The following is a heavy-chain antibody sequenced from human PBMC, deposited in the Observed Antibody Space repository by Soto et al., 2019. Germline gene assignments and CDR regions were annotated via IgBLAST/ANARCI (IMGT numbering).Heavy chain of an antibody. CDR1: GYPFTTYG. D-gene: IGHD3-9*01. CDR3: ARDPGFRSDY. V-gene: IGHV1-18*01. Sequence: QVQLVQSGAEVKKPGASVKVSCKAPGYPFTTYGISWVRKAPGQGLERMGWISAYNGNTNYAPKLQGRVTMTTDTSTSTAYMELRSLRSDDTAVYYCARDPGFRSDYWGQGTLVTVSS. J-gene: IGHJ4*02. CDR2: ISAYNGNT.